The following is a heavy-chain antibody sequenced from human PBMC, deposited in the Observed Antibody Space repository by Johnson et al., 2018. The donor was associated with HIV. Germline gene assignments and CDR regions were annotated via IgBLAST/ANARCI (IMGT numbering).Heavy chain of an antibody. Sequence: QVQLVESGGGLVQPGGSLRLSCAASGFTFSDYYMSWIRQAPGKGLEWVSYISSSGSTIYYADSVKGRFTISRDNAKNSLYLQMNSLRAEDTAVYYCARDHASVSTMIGNDAFDIWGQGTMVTVSS. J-gene: IGHJ3*02. D-gene: IGHD3-22*01. CDR3: ARDHASVSTMIGNDAFDI. CDR1: GFTFSDYY. CDR2: ISSSGSTI. V-gene: IGHV3-11*04.